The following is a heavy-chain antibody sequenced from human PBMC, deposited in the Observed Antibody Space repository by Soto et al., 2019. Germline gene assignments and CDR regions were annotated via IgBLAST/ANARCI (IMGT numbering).Heavy chain of an antibody. D-gene: IGHD3-10*01. CDR2: IYYSGTT. J-gene: IGHJ6*02. Sequence: SETLSLTCTVSGGSISSGDSYWSWVRQPPGKGLEWIGYIYYSGTTYYNPSLKSRVTFSIDTSKNEFSLKLTSVTAADTAVYYCARDEKNSDYYSGMDVWGPGTTVTVSS. V-gene: IGHV4-30-4*01. CDR1: GGSISSGDSY. CDR3: ARDEKNSDYYSGMDV.